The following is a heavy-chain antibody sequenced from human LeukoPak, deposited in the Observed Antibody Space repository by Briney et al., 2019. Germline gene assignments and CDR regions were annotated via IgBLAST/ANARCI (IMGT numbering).Heavy chain of an antibody. V-gene: IGHV3-33*01. CDR1: GXTFSSYG. CDR2: IWYDGSNK. Sequence: GRSLRLSCAASGXTFSSYGMHWVRQAPGKGLEWVAVIWYDGSNKYYADSVKGRFTISRDNSQNTVYLEMNSLRAEDTAVYYCARDGENHYYDYWGQGTLVTVSS. CDR3: ARDGENHYYDY. J-gene: IGHJ4*02. D-gene: IGHD7-27*01.